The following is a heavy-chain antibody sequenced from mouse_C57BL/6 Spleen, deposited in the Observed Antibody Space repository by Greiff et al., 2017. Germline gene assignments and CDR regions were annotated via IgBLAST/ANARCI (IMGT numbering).Heavy chain of an antibody. V-gene: IGHV1-64*01. CDR3: ARSGGLLYEGYFDY. D-gene: IGHD2-3*01. Sequence: VQLQQSGAELVKPGASVKLSCKASGYTFTSYWMHWVKQRPGQGLEWIGMIHPNSGSTNYNEKFKSKATLTVDKSSSTAYMQLSSLTSEDSAVYYCARSGGLLYEGYFDYWGQGTTLTVSS. J-gene: IGHJ2*01. CDR1: GYTFTSYW. CDR2: IHPNSGST.